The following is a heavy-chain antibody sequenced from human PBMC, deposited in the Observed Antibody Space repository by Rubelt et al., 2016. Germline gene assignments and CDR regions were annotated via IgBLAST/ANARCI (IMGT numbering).Heavy chain of an antibody. D-gene: IGHD2-21*01. CDR1: GGSIRSYY. CDR2: IYYSGST. J-gene: IGHJ5*02. V-gene: IGHV4-59*08. CDR3: ARNQSCGGVVCSTGRWFDP. Sequence: QVQLQESGPGLVKPSETLSLTCTVSGGSIRSYYWSWIRQPPGKGLEWIAYIYYSGSTNYNPSLKSRVTISVDTSKNQFSRKRSYVTAAGTAVDYCARNQSCGGVVCSTGRWFDPWGQGTLVTVSS.